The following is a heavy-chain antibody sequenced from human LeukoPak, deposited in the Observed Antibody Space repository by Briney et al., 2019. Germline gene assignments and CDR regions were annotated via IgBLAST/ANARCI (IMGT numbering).Heavy chain of an antibody. V-gene: IGHV5-51*01. Sequence: GESLKISCKGSGYSFMNHWIGWVRQMPGKGLEWMGIIYPDDSDTRYSPSFQGQVTISVDKSITAAYLQWSSLKTSDTAMYYCARQPSYGRASFDIWGQGTMVTVSS. CDR1: GYSFMNHW. J-gene: IGHJ3*02. D-gene: IGHD3-16*01. CDR3: ARQPSYGRASFDI. CDR2: IYPDDSDT.